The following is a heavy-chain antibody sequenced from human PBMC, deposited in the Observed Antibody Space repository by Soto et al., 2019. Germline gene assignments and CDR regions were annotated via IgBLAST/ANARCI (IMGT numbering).Heavy chain of an antibody. V-gene: IGHV1-18*01. CDR3: ARDHRPQWFGESVDY. CDR2: ISAYNGNT. D-gene: IGHD3-10*01. Sequence: ASVKVSCKASGCTFTSYGISWVRQAPGQGLEWMGWISAYNGNTNYAQKLQGRVTMTTDTSTSTAYMELRSLRSDDTAVYYCARDHRPQWFGESVDYWGQGTLVTVSS. J-gene: IGHJ4*02. CDR1: GCTFTSYG.